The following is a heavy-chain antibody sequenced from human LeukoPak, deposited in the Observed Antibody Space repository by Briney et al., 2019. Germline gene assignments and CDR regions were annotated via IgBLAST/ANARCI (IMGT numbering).Heavy chain of an antibody. CDR3: ARDISPRYDY. CDR1: NYSISSGYY. D-gene: IGHD1-14*01. J-gene: IGHJ4*02. V-gene: IGHV4-38-2*02. Sequence: SETLSLTCTVSNYSISSGYYWGWFRQPPGKGLEWIGSMHHSGSTYQTPSLKSRVTMSVDTSKNQFSLRLSSVTAADTAVYYCARDISPRYDYWGQGALVTVSS. CDR2: MHHSGST.